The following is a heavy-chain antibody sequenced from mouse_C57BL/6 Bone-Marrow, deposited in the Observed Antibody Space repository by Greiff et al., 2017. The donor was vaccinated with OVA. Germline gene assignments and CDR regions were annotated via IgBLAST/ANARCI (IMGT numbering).Heavy chain of an antibody. CDR3: ARWGVVRAMDY. CDR1: GFTFSSYA. Sequence: EVHLVESGGGLVKPGGSLKLSCAASGFTFSSYAMSWVRQTPEKRLEWVATISDGGSYTYYPDNVKGRFTISRDNAKNNLYLQMSHLKSEDTAMYYCARWGVVRAMDYWGQGTSVTVSS. D-gene: IGHD1-1*01. J-gene: IGHJ4*01. V-gene: IGHV5-4*01. CDR2: ISDGGSYT.